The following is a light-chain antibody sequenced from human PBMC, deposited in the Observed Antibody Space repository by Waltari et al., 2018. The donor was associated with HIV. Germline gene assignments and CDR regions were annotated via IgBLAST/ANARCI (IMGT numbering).Light chain of an antibody. Sequence: SVLTQPPSLSAAPGQGVTLSCSGSSPNLGNNYVSWYQQLPGTAPKLVIYDNNKRPSGIPDRFSGSKSGTSATLGITGLQTGDEADYYCVTWDNSLSAYVFGTGTKVTVL. CDR3: VTWDNSLSAYV. V-gene: IGLV1-51*01. J-gene: IGLJ1*01. CDR2: DNN. CDR1: SPNLGNNY.